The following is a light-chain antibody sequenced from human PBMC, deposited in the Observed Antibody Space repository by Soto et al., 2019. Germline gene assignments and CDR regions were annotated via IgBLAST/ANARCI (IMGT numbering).Light chain of an antibody. CDR2: EVN. V-gene: IGLV2-8*01. CDR1: SSDVGGYNY. CDR3: SSYTSTTTRV. J-gene: IGLJ1*01. Sequence: QSALTQPPSASGSPGQSVAISCTGTSSDVGGYNYVSWYQQHPGKAPKLMIYEVNKRPSGVPDRFSGSKSGNTASLTVSGLQAEDEADYYCSSYTSTTTRVSGTGTKVTVL.